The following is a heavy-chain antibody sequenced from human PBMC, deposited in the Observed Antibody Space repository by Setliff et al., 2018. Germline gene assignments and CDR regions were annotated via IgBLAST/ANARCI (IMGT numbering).Heavy chain of an antibody. CDR1: GYSFSNFW. D-gene: IGHD1-26*01. Sequence: GESLKISCKGSGYSFSNFWIGWVRQMPGKGLEWMGIIYPGDSHTRYSPSFQGXXXXXXXXXXXXXXXXXXXXXXXXXXXXXCARCLVGATYSVYFDYWGQGALVTVSS. CDR3: ARCLVGATYSVYFDY. CDR2: IYPGDSHT. J-gene: IGHJ4*02. V-gene: IGHV5-51*01.